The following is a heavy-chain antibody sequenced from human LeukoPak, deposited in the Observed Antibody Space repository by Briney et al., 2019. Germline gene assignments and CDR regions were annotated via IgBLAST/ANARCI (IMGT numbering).Heavy chain of an antibody. J-gene: IGHJ2*01. Sequence: PGGSLRLSCAASGFTFSTYWMNWVRQAPGKGLEWVSNIKHDGSDKYYVDSVKGRFTLSRDSAKNSLYLQMNSLRGEDTAGYYCARAEWSKRYLALWGGGTLVTVS. CDR1: GFTFSTYW. D-gene: IGHD3-3*01. CDR2: IKHDGSDK. CDR3: ARAEWSKRYLAL. V-gene: IGHV3-7*03.